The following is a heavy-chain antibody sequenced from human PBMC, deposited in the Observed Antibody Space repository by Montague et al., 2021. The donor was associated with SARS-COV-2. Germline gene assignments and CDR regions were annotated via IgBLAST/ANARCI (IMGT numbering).Heavy chain of an antibody. D-gene: IGHD5-18*01. J-gene: IGHJ4*02. CDR2: ISGSGGST. CDR1: GFTFSSYA. CDR3: AKDTIIQLWLRCYFDY. V-gene: IGHV3-23*01. Sequence: SLRLSCAASGFTFSSYAMSWVRQAPGKGLEGVSAISGSGGSTYYADSVKGRFTISRDNSKNTLYLQMNSLRAEDTAVYYCAKDTIIQLWLRCYFDYWGQGTLVTVSS.